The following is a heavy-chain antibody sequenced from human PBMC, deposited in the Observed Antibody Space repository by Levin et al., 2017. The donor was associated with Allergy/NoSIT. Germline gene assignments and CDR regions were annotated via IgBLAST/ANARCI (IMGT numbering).Heavy chain of an antibody. CDR3: ARVFGSTSLNFDY. CDR1: GFSFSYYW. J-gene: IGHJ4*02. D-gene: IGHD2-2*01. CDR2: INSDGSST. V-gene: IGHV3-74*01. Sequence: GGSLRLSCAASGFSFSYYWMHWVRQAPGKGLVWVSHINSDGSSTSYADSVKGRFTISRDNAKNTLYLQMNSLRAEDTAVYYCARVFGSTSLNFDYWGRGTLVTVSS.